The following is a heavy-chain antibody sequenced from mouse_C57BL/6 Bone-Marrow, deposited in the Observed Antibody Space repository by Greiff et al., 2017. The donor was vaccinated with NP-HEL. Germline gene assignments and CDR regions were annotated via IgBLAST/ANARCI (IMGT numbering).Heavy chain of an antibody. J-gene: IGHJ2*01. D-gene: IGHD1-1*01. Sequence: EVKVEESGGGLVKPGGSLKLSCAASGFTFSSYAMSWVRQTPEKRLEWVATISDGGSYTYYPDNVKGRFTISRDNAKNNLYLQMSHLKSEDTAMYYSARATVVPLDYWGQGTTLTVSS. V-gene: IGHV5-4*03. CDR2: ISDGGSYT. CDR1: GFTFSSYA. CDR3: ARATVVPLDY.